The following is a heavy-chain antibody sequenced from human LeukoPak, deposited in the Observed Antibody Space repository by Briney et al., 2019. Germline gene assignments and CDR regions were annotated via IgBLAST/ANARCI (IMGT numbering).Heavy chain of an antibody. V-gene: IGHV4-59*11. CDR2: IYYSGST. Sequence: SETLSLTCTVSGGSISSHYWSWIQQPPGKGLEWIGYIYYSGSTNYNPSLKSRVTISVDTSKNQFSLKLSSVTAADTAVYYCARDRGGIFPYDWGQGTLVTVSS. CDR1: GGSISSHY. CDR3: ARDRGGIFPYD. D-gene: IGHD1-14*01. J-gene: IGHJ4*02.